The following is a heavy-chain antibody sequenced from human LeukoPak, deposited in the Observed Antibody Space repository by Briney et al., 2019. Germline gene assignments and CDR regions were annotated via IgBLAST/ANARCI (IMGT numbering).Heavy chain of an antibody. CDR2: ISAYNGNT. D-gene: IGHD1-1*01. V-gene: IGHV1-18*01. CDR3: AREDDSDWFDP. Sequence: ASVKVPCKPSGYTFTSYGISGVRQAPGQGLDWMGWISAYNGNTNYAQKLQGRVTMTTDTSTSTAYMELRSLRSDDTAVYYCAREDDSDWFDPWGQGTLVTVSS. J-gene: IGHJ5*02. CDR1: GYTFTSYG.